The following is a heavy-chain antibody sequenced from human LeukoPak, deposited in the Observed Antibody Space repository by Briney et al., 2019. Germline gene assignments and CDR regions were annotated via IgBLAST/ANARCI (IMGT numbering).Heavy chain of an antibody. Sequence: GGSLRLSCAASGFTFSDYYMSWIRQAPGKGLEGVSYISSSGSTIYYADSVKGRFTISRDNAKNSLYLQMNSLRAEDTAVYYCAIVAVAGSFDYWGQGTLVTVSS. CDR2: ISSSGSTI. V-gene: IGHV3-11*01. CDR3: AIVAVAGSFDY. J-gene: IGHJ4*02. D-gene: IGHD6-19*01. CDR1: GFTFSDYY.